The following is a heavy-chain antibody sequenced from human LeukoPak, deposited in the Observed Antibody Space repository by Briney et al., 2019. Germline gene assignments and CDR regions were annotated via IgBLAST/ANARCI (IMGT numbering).Heavy chain of an antibody. D-gene: IGHD1-26*01. CDR1: GFTFSSYA. Sequence: GGSLRLSCAASGFTFSSYAMSWVRQAPGKGPEWVSAISGSGGSTYYADSVKGRFTISRDNSKNTLYLQMNSLRAEDTAVYYCTRGGELPFDYWGQGTLVTVSS. V-gene: IGHV3-23*01. J-gene: IGHJ4*02. CDR2: ISGSGGST. CDR3: TRGGELPFDY.